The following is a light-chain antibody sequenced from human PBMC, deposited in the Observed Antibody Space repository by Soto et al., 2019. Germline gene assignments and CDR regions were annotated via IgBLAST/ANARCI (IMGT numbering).Light chain of an antibody. V-gene: IGLV1-51*01. J-gene: IGLJ2*01. CDR3: GTWYASLSAGV. Sequence: QSVLTQPPSVSAAPGQKVTISCSGSSSNIESNPVSWYRHLPGTVPKLLIHNDDNRPSGIPDRFSGSKSGTSATLGITGLQTGDEADYYCGTWYASLSAGVFGGGTKLTVL. CDR1: SSNIESNP. CDR2: NDD.